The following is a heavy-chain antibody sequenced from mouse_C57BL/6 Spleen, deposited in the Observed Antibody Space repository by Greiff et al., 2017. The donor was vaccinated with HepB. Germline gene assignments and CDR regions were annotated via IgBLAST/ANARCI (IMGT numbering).Heavy chain of an antibody. CDR2: IDPSDSYT. J-gene: IGHJ1*03. CDR1: GYTFTSYW. Sequence: VQLQQPGAELVKPGASVKLSCKASGYTFTSYWMQWVKQRPGQGLEWIGEIDPSDSYTNYNQKFKGKATLTVDTSSSTAYMQLSSLTSEDSAVYYCARSPAPYYYGSSYDWYFDVWGTGTTVTVSS. D-gene: IGHD1-1*01. V-gene: IGHV1-50*01. CDR3: ARSPAPYYYGSSYDWYFDV.